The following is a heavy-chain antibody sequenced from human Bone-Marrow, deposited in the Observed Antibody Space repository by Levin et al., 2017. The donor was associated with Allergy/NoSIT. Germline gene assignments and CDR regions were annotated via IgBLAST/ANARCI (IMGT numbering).Heavy chain of an antibody. CDR1: GGSFSNYY. D-gene: IGHD4/OR15-4a*01. J-gene: IGHJ4*02. V-gene: IGHV4-34*01. Sequence: SETLSLTCAVYGGSFSNYYWNWIRQTPGKGLEWIVEINHSGSAKYNPSLTSRVAISVDTSKNQFFLKLNSVTAADTAVYYCAATYWIDNRCSRYWGQGILVTVSS. CDR3: AATYWIDNRCSRY. CDR2: INHSGSA.